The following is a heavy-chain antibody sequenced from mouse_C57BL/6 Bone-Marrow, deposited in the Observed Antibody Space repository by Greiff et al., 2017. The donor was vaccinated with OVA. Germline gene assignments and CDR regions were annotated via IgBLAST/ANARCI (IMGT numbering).Heavy chain of an antibody. CDR2: IHPNSGST. Sequence: QVQLKQPGAELVKPGASVKLSCKASGYTFTSYWMHWVKQRPGQGLEWIGMIHPNSGSTNYNEKFKSKATLTVDKSSSTAYMQLSSLTSEDSAVYYCARWSNPAWFAYWGQGTLVTVSA. CDR1: GYTFTSYW. D-gene: IGHD2-5*01. V-gene: IGHV1-64*01. CDR3: ARWSNPAWFAY. J-gene: IGHJ3*01.